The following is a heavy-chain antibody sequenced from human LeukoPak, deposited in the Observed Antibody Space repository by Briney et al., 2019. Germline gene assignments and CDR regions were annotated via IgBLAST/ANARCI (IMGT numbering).Heavy chain of an antibody. V-gene: IGHV4-39*07. CDR3: AREGGPYRPLDY. CDR2: INLQGST. J-gene: IGHJ4*02. Sequence: SETLSLTCTVSGGSISSSSYSWGWIRQPPGKGLEWIGEINLQGSTNYNPSLMGRVAISVDMSENHISLQLTSVTAADTAVYYCAREGGPYRPLDYSGQGTLVTVSS. CDR1: GGSISSSSYS.